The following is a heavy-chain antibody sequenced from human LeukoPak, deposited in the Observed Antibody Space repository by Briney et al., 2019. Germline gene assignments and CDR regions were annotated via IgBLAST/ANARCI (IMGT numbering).Heavy chain of an antibody. CDR1: GGSISSYY. CDR3: ARALDYDILTGWTYAFDI. Sequence: PSETLSLTCTVSGGSISSYYWSWIRQPPGKGLEWIGYIYYSGSTNYNPSLKSRVTISVDTSKNQFSLKLSSVTAADTAVYYCARALDYDILTGWTYAFDIWGQGTMVTVSS. J-gene: IGHJ3*02. CDR2: IYYSGST. D-gene: IGHD3-9*01. V-gene: IGHV4-59*01.